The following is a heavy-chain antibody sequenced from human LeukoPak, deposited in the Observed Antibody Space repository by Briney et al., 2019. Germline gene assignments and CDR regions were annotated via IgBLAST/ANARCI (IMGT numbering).Heavy chain of an antibody. V-gene: IGHV3-43*02. CDR2: ISGDGVNT. Sequence: GGSLRLSCATSGFTFDGYAMHWVRQAPGKGLEWVSLISGDGVNTHYADSVKGRFTISRDNTKNSLHLQMNSLRTEDTAFYYCAKEPYSGSYFDYFDYWGQGALVTVSS. J-gene: IGHJ4*02. D-gene: IGHD1-26*01. CDR3: AKEPYSGSYFDYFDY. CDR1: GFTFDGYA.